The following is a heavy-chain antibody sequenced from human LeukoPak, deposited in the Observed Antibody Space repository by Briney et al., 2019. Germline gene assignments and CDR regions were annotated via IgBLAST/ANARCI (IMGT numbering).Heavy chain of an antibody. J-gene: IGHJ4*02. CDR3: AKLGTHDYGDYPNY. CDR2: IIPIFGTA. CDR1: GGTFSSYA. Sequence: GASVKVSCKASGGTFSSYAISWVRQAPGQGLEWMGGIIPIFGTANYAQKFQGRVTITADESTSTAYMELSSLRSEDTAVYYCAKLGTHDYGDYPNYWGQGTLVTVSS. V-gene: IGHV1-69*13. D-gene: IGHD4-17*01.